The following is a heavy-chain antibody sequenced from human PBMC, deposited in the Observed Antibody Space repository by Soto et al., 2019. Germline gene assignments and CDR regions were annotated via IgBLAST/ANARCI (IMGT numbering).Heavy chain of an antibody. V-gene: IGHV4-4*02. CDR3: ARRRYFDSSGGMDV. D-gene: IGHD3-9*01. Sequence: PSETLSLTCAVSGGSISSSNWWRWVRQPPGKGLEWSGEIYHSGSTNYNPSLKSRVTISVDKSKNQFSLKLSSVTAADTAVYYCARRRYFDSSGGMDVWGQGTTVTVSS. CDR2: IYHSGST. CDR1: GGSISSSNW. J-gene: IGHJ6*02.